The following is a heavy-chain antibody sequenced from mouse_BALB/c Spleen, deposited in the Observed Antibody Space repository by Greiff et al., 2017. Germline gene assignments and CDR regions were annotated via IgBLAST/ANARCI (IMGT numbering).Heavy chain of an antibody. CDR2: IDPENGNT. CDR1: GFNINDYY. CDR3: ARDGSSSWFAY. D-gene: IGHD1-1*01. V-gene: IGHV14-1*02. J-gene: IGHJ3*01. Sequence: EVQLQQSGAELVRPGALVKLSCKASGFNINDYYMYWVNQRPEQGLEWIGWIDPENGNTLYDPKFQGKASITADTSSNTAYLQLSSLTSEDTAVYYCARDGSSSWFAYWGQGTLVTVSA.